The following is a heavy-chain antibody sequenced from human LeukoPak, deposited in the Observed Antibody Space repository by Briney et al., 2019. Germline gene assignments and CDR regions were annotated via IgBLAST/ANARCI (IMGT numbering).Heavy chain of an antibody. Sequence: ASVKVSCKASGYTFTSYGISWVRQAPGQGLEWMGWISAYNGNTNYAQKLQGRVTMTTDTSTSTAYMELRSLRSDDTAVYYCASSRSGPEKYYYYYYMDVWGKGTTVTVSS. CDR1: GYTFTSYG. J-gene: IGHJ6*03. CDR3: ASSRSGPEKYYYYYYMDV. CDR2: ISAYNGNT. V-gene: IGHV1-18*01.